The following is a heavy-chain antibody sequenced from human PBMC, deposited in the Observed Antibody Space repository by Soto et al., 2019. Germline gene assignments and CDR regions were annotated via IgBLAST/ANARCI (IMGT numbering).Heavy chain of an antibody. CDR3: AKDPRNYSP. V-gene: IGHV3-23*01. J-gene: IGHJ5*02. CDR2: ISGSGGST. CDR1: RFTFNSYA. D-gene: IGHD1-7*01. Sequence: GSLGLSCAASRFTFNSYAMSGVRQAPGKGLEWVSAISGSGGSTYYADSVKGRFTISRDNSKNTLYLQMNSLRAEDTAVYYCAKDPRNYSPWGQGTLVTVSS.